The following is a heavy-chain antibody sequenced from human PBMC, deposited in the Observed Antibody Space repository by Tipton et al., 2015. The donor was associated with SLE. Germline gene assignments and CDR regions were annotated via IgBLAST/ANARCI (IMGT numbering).Heavy chain of an antibody. CDR2: IYADGTT. V-gene: IGHV3-53*04. D-gene: IGHD6-13*01. CDR3: ARGFGSSWSHGP. CDR1: GFTVSSGY. J-gene: IGHJ5*02. Sequence: SLRLSCAASGFTVSSGYMTWVRQSPGKGLEWVSVIYADGTTYYADSVKGRFTISRHNSENTLFLQMNSLRLEDTAVYYCARGFGSSWSHGPWGQGTLVTVSS.